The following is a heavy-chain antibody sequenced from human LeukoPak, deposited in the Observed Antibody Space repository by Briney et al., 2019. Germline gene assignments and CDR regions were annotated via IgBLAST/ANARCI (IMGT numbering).Heavy chain of an antibody. V-gene: IGHV4-39*01. Sequence: SETLSLTCTVSGGSISSSSYYWSWIRQPPGKGLEWIGEINHSGSTNYNPSLKSRVTISVDTSKNQFSLKLSSVTAADTAVYYCARQRMVRGVIDYWGQGTLVTVSS. D-gene: IGHD3-10*01. CDR3: ARQRMVRGVIDY. CDR2: INHSGST. J-gene: IGHJ4*02. CDR1: GGSISSSSYY.